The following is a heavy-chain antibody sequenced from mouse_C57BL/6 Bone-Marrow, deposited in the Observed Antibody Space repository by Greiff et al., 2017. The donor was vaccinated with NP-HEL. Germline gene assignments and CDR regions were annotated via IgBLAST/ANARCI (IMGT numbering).Heavy chain of an antibody. CDR1: GFTFSSYG. V-gene: IGHV5-6*01. Sequence: EVQLVESGGDLVKPGGSLKLSCAASGFTFSSYGMSWVRQTPDKRLEWVATISSGGSYTYYPDSVKGRFTISRDNAKNTLYLQMSSLKSEDTAMYYCARHNYGSSFLYYFDYWGQGTTLTVSS. J-gene: IGHJ2*01. CDR3: ARHNYGSSFLYYFDY. D-gene: IGHD1-1*01. CDR2: ISSGGSYT.